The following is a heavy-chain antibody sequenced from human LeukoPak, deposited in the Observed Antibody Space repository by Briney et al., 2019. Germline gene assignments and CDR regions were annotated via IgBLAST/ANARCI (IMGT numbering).Heavy chain of an antibody. D-gene: IGHD6-13*01. CDR2: INPNSGGT. V-gene: IGHV1-2*02. J-gene: IGHJ4*02. CDR3: ARDDGYSSSWYDY. CDR1: GYTFTGYY. Sequence: ASVKISCKASGYTFTGYYMHCVRQAPGQGLEWMGWINPNSGGTDYAQKFQGRVTMTRDTSISTAYMELSRLRSDDTAVYYCARDDGYSSSWYDYWGQGTLVTVSS.